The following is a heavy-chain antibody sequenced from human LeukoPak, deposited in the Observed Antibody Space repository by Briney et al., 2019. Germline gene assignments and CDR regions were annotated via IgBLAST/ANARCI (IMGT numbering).Heavy chain of an antibody. J-gene: IGHJ5*02. CDR3: ARSMVRGVYES. D-gene: IGHD3-10*01. Sequence: GGSLRLSCAASGFTFSSYAMSWVRQAPGKGLEWVSAISGSGGSTYYADSVKGRFTISRDNAKNSLYLQMNSLRAEDTAVYYCARSMVRGVYESWGQGTLVTVSS. CDR2: ISGSGGST. V-gene: IGHV3-23*01. CDR1: GFTFSSYA.